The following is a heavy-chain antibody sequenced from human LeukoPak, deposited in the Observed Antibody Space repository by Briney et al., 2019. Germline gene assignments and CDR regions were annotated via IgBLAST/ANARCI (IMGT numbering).Heavy chain of an antibody. CDR3: AKDRSSGWYKPYYYYMDV. CDR2: ISSSGSTI. CDR1: GFTFSSYE. V-gene: IGHV3-48*03. Sequence: PGGSLRLSCAASGFTFSSYEMNWVRQAPGKGLEWVSYISSSGSTIYYADSVKGRFTISRDNSKNTLYLQMNSLRAEDTAVYYCAKDRSSGWYKPYYYYMDVWGKGTTVTISS. J-gene: IGHJ6*03. D-gene: IGHD6-19*01.